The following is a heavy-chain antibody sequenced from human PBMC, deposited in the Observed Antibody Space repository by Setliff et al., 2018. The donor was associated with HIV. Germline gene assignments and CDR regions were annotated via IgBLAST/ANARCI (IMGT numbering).Heavy chain of an antibody. CDR2: VYYSGSRV. CDR1: GGSTSSSSYY. CDR3: ARDLIWGFDY. Sequence: SETLSLTCSVSGGSTSSSSYYWAWVRQPPGKGPEWIGSVYYSGSRVDYADSVKGRFTVSRDNARSSLYLQVNSLRSDDTAVYYCARDLIWGFDYWGQGTPVTVSS. J-gene: IGHJ4*02. V-gene: IGHV4-39*02. D-gene: IGHD3-16*01.